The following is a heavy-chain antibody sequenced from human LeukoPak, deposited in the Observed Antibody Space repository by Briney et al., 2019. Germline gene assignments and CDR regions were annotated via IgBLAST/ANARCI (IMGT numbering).Heavy chain of an antibody. V-gene: IGHV4-34*01. CDR2: INHSGST. J-gene: IGHJ6*04. D-gene: IGHD6-13*01. CDR1: GGSFSGYY. Sequence: SETLSLTCAVYGGSFSGYYWSWIRQPPGKGLEWIGEINHSGSTNYNPSLKSRVTISVDTSKNQFSLTLSSVTAADTAVYYCARGRQQLVQLRSYYGMDVWGKGTTVTVSS. CDR3: ARGRQQLVQLRSYYGMDV.